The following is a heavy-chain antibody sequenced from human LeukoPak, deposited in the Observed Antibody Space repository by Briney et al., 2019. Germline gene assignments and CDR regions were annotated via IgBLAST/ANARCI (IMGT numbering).Heavy chain of an antibody. J-gene: IGHJ4*02. D-gene: IGHD3-22*01. Sequence: GASVKVSCKASGGTFSSYAISWVQQAPGQGLEWMGGIIPIFGTANYAQKFQGRVTITTDESTSTAYMELSSLRSEDTAVYYCARDPGRRYYDSSGYYAFDYWGQGTLVTVSS. V-gene: IGHV1-69*05. CDR1: GGTFSSYA. CDR2: IIPIFGTA. CDR3: ARDPGRRYYDSSGYYAFDY.